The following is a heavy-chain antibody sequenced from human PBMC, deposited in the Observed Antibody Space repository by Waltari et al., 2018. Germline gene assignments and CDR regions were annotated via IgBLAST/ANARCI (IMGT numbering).Heavy chain of an antibody. Sequence: EVQLVESGGGSIQPGGSLRLSCGASGFTFSSNFMSWVRQAPGKGLEWVSINYNDGTTYYGDSVKGRFTIYRDNSKSTMYLQMNTLRTEDTVVYYCATGRYRFFDYWGQGTLVTVSS. CDR3: ATGRYRFFDY. CDR2: NYNDGTT. CDR1: GFTFSSNF. J-gene: IGHJ4*02. D-gene: IGHD1-26*01. V-gene: IGHV3-53*01.